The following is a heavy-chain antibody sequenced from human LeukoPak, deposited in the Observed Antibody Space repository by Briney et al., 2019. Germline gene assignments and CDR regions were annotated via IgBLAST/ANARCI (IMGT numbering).Heavy chain of an antibody. J-gene: IGHJ4*02. Sequence: PSETLSLTCTVSGGSISSSSYYWGWIRQPPGKGLEWIGSIYYSGSTYYNPSLRSRVTISVDTYKDQFSLKLSSVTAADTAVYYCARLSGSYYSQLGYWGQGTLVTVSS. CDR1: GGSISSSSYY. V-gene: IGHV4-39*01. CDR2: IYYSGST. D-gene: IGHD1-26*01. CDR3: ARLSGSYYSQLGY.